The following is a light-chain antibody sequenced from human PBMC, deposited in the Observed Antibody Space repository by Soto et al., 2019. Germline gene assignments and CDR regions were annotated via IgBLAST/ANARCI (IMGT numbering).Light chain of an antibody. CDR3: ASYTSSSTSLI. Sequence: QSALTQPASVSGSPGQSITISCTGTSSDVGGYKYVSWYQQHPDKAPKLIIFEVSNRPSGISSRFSGSKSGNTASLTISGRQADDEAAYYCASYTSSSTSLIFGRGTKLTVL. J-gene: IGLJ2*01. CDR2: EVS. CDR1: SSDVGGYKY. V-gene: IGLV2-14*01.